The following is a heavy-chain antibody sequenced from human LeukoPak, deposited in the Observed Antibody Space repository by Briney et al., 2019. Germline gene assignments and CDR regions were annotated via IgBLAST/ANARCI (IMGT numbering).Heavy chain of an antibody. Sequence: SQTLSLTCAVSGGSISSGGYSWSWIRQPPGKGLEWIGYMYHSGSTYYNPSLKSRVTISVDRSKNQFSLKLSSVTAADTAVYYCARVWFGELIWFDPWGQGTRVTVSS. CDR3: ARVWFGELIWFDP. V-gene: IGHV4-30-2*01. J-gene: IGHJ5*02. CDR2: MYHSGST. D-gene: IGHD3-10*01. CDR1: GGSISSGGYS.